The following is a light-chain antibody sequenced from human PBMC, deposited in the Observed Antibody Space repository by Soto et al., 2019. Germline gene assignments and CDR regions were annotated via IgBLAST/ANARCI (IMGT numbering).Light chain of an antibody. CDR2: AAS. Sequence: DIQMTQSPSSLSPSVGDRVTITCRASQDITSYLAWYQQKPGKVPKLLIYAASTLQSGVPSRFSGSGSGTDFTLTISRLQPEDVATYYCLGYDSAPTWTFGQGTRVEIK. CDR3: LGYDSAPTWT. V-gene: IGKV1-27*01. CDR1: QDITSY. J-gene: IGKJ1*01.